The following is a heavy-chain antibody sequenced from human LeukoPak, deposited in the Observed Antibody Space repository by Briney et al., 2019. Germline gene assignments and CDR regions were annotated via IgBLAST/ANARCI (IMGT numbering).Heavy chain of an antibody. Sequence: SETLSLTCTVSGGSISSYYWSWIRQPPGKGLEWIGYIYYSGSTNYNPSLKSRVTTSVDSSKNQFSPKLSSVTAADTAVYYCARDSVAVAGDRAFDIWGHGTMVTVSS. CDR2: IYYSGST. J-gene: IGHJ3*02. V-gene: IGHV4-59*01. CDR3: ARDSVAVAGDRAFDI. D-gene: IGHD2-15*01. CDR1: GGSISSYY.